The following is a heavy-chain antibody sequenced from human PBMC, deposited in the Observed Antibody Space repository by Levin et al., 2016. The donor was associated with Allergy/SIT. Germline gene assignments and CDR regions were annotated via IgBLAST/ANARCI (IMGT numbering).Heavy chain of an antibody. CDR3: ARGPGDYVWGRPWY. J-gene: IGHJ4*02. V-gene: IGHV3-21*01. D-gene: IGHD3-16*01. CDR1: GFTFSSYS. Sequence: GGSLRLSCAASGFTFSSYSMNWVRQAPGKGLEWVSSISSSSSYIYYADSVKGRFTISRDNAKNSLYLQMNSLRAEDTAVYYCARGPGDYVWGRPWYWGQGTLVTVSS. CDR2: ISSSSSYI.